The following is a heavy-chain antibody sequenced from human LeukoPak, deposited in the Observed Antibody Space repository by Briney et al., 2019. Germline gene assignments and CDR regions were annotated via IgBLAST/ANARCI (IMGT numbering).Heavy chain of an antibody. CDR3: ASISAATPYYLDY. CDR2: INHSGST. Sequence: SETLSLTCAVYGGSFSGYYWSWIRQPPGKGLEWIGEINHSGSTNYNPSLKSRVTISVDTSKNQFSLKLSSVTAADTAVYYCASISAATPYYLDYWGQGPLVTVS. D-gene: IGHD6-13*01. CDR1: GGSFSGYY. J-gene: IGHJ4*02. V-gene: IGHV4-34*01.